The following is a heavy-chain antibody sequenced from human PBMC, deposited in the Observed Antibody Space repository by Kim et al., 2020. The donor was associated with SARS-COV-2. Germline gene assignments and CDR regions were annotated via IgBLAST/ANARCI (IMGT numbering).Heavy chain of an antibody. J-gene: IGHJ3*02. Sequence: AAPGKGRFTISVENSKGTVYLPMRGLRAEDTAVYYCARALYYSTADAFDIWGQGTMVTVSS. D-gene: IGHD2-2*01. CDR3: ARALYYSTADAFDI. V-gene: IGHV3-30*07.